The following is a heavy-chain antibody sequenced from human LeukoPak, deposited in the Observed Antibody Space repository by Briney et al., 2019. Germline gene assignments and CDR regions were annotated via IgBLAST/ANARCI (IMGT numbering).Heavy chain of an antibody. J-gene: IGHJ6*02. CDR3: TTGLQWLDESDYYYYGMDV. CDR1: GFIFSQYS. D-gene: IGHD6-19*01. Sequence: GGSLRLSCAASGFIFSQYSMNWVRQAPGKGLEWVGRIKSKTDGGTTDYTAPVKGRFTISRDDSKNTLYLQMNSLKTEDTAVYYCTTGLQWLDESDYYYYGMDVWGQGTTVTVSS. V-gene: IGHV3-15*07. CDR2: IKSKTDGGTT.